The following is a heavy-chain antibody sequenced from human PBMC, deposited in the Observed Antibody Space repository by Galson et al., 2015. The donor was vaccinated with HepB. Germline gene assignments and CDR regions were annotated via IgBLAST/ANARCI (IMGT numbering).Heavy chain of an antibody. J-gene: IGHJ4*02. CDR2: INPNSGGT. CDR1: GYTFTGYY. V-gene: IGHV1-2*02. Sequence: SVKVSCKASGYTFTGYYMHWVRQAPGQGLEWMGWINPNSGGTNYAQKFQGRVTMTRDTSISTAYMELSRLRSDDTAVYYCAQTSGDTATPGDYWGQGTLVTVSS. CDR3: AQTSGDTATPGDY. D-gene: IGHD5-18*01.